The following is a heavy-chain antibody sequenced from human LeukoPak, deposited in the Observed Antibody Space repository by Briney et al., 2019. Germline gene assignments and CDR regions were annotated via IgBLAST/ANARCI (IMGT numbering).Heavy chain of an antibody. V-gene: IGHV4-34*01. Sequence: SETLSLTCAVYGGSFSGYYWSWIRQPPGKGLEWIGEINHSGSTNYNPSLKSRVTISVDTSKNQFSLKLSSVTAADTAVYYCAREARAVAGTPWFDPWGQGTLVTVSS. CDR3: AREARAVAGTPWFDP. CDR2: INHSGST. D-gene: IGHD6-19*01. CDR1: GGSFSGYY. J-gene: IGHJ5*02.